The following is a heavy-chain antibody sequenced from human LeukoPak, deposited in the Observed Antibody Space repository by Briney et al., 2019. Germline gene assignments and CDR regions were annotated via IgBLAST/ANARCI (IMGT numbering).Heavy chain of an antibody. J-gene: IGHJ5*02. CDR1: GGSISTYS. D-gene: IGHD6-13*01. Sequence: PSETLSLTCTVSGGSISTYSWSWIRQPPGKGLEWIGYIYYSGSTNYNPSLKSRVTISVDTSKNQFSLKLSSVTAADTAVYYCAREKEGIAAAGTYWFDPWGQGTLVTVSS. V-gene: IGHV4-59*01. CDR2: IYYSGST. CDR3: AREKEGIAAAGTYWFDP.